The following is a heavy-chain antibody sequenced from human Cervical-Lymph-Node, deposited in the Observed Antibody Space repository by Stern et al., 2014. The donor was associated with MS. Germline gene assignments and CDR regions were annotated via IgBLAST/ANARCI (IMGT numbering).Heavy chain of an antibody. V-gene: IGHV2-5*02. CDR1: GFSLTTNGVS. J-gene: IGHJ4*01. D-gene: IGHD6-6*01. Sequence: ESGPTLVIPTQTLTLTCTFSGFSLTTNGVSVGWIRQSPGKALECLALIYWDDATRYSPSLKSRLSITKDTSKNQVLLTMTNVEPVDPATYYCAHRDDWQLDFAYWGQGIPVTVSS. CDR2: IYWDDAT. CDR3: AHRDDWQLDFAY.